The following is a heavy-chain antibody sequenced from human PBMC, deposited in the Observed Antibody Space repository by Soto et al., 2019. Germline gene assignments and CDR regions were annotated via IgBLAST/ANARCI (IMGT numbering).Heavy chain of an antibody. CDR3: ARCSLVVIPVPGFDP. CDR2: IYYNGNT. Sequence: PSETLSLTCTVSGGSISSGGYYWSWISQHPGRGLEWIGYIYYNGNTYYNPSLKSRVTVSVDTSKNQFSLNVRSVTAADTAVYYCARCSLVVIPVPGFDPWGQGTLVTVSS. D-gene: IGHD2-15*01. CDR1: GGSISSGGYY. V-gene: IGHV4-31*03. J-gene: IGHJ5*02.